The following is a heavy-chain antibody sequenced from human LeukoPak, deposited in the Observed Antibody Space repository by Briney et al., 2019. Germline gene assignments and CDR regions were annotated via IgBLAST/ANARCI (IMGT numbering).Heavy chain of an antibody. CDR3: ASDMTTVTSGSFDY. Sequence: TGGSLRLSCAASGFTFSSYSMNWVRQAPGKGLEWVSYISSSSSTIYYADSVKGRFTISRDNAKNSLYLQMNSLRAEDTAVYYCASDMTTVTSGSFDYWGQGTLVTVSS. CDR1: GFTFSSYS. J-gene: IGHJ4*02. D-gene: IGHD4-17*01. V-gene: IGHV3-48*01. CDR2: ISSSSSTI.